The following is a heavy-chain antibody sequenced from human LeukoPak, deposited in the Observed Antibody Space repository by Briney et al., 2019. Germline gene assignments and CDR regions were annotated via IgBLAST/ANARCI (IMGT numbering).Heavy chain of an antibody. V-gene: IGHV4-59*01. CDR2: IYDSGRT. CDR3: ARVTGYMTEDYFDY. J-gene: IGHJ4*02. D-gene: IGHD6-13*01. CDR1: GGSMSTYY. Sequence: SETLSLTCTVSGGSMSTYYWSWIRQSPGKGLEWIGYIYDSGRTNYNPSLKSRATISVDTSKNQFSLRLSSVTAADTAVYYCARVTGYMTEDYFDYWGQGTLITVSS.